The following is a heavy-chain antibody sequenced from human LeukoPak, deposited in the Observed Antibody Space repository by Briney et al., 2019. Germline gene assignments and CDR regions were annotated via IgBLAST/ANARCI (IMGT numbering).Heavy chain of an antibody. Sequence: SETLSLTCTVSGGSISSYYWSWIRQPPGKGLEWIGYIYYSGSTNYNPSLKSRVTISVDTSKNQFFLKLSSVTAADTAVYYCARIAVAGYFDYWGQGTLVTVSS. D-gene: IGHD6-19*01. V-gene: IGHV4-59*01. CDR2: IYYSGST. CDR1: GGSISSYY. J-gene: IGHJ4*02. CDR3: ARIAVAGYFDY.